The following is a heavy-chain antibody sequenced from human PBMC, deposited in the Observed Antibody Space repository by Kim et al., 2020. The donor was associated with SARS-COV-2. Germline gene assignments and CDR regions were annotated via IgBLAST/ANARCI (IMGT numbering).Heavy chain of an antibody. CDR1: GFTVSTNY. J-gene: IGHJ6*02. V-gene: IGHV3-53*01. CDR3: ARVPDHYYYASDV. Sequence: GGSLRLSCAASGFTVSTNYLSWVRQAPGKGLEWVSVTYSSGSTHYADSVKGRFTISRDNSKNSLYLQMNSLRAEDTAVYYCARVPDHYYYASDVWGQGTTVTVSS. CDR2: TYSSGST.